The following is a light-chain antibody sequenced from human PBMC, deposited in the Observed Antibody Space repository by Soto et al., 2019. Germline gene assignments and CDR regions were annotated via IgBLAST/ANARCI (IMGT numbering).Light chain of an antibody. V-gene: IGKV3-20*01. Sequence: EIVLTQSPVTLSLSPGERATLSCRASRDVSSGLLAWYQQKPGQAPRLLIYGASSRATDIPDRFSGSGSGTDFTLTISRGEPEDFALYHCQQYGSASITFGQGTRLEIK. J-gene: IGKJ5*01. CDR1: RDVSSGL. CDR2: GAS. CDR3: QQYGSASIT.